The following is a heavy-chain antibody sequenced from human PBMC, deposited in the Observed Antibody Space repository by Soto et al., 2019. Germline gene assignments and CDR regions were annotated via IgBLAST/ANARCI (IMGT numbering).Heavy chain of an antibody. Sequence: SETLSLTCAVYGGSFSGYYWSWIRQPPGKGLEWIGEINHSGSTNYNPSLKSRVTISVDTSKNQFSLKLSSVTAADTAVYYCASIKHDYGYYYAMDVSGQGTTVTVSS. J-gene: IGHJ6*02. CDR2: INHSGST. D-gene: IGHD4-17*01. CDR1: GGSFSGYY. CDR3: ASIKHDYGYYYAMDV. V-gene: IGHV4-34*01.